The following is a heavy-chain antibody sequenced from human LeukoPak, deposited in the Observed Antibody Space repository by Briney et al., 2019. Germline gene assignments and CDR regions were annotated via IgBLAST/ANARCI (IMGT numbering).Heavy chain of an antibody. D-gene: IGHD1-7*01. CDR3: ATLELSFRRGYYYGMDV. J-gene: IGHJ6*02. V-gene: IGHV3-21*01. CDR1: GFTFSSYA. Sequence: PGGSLRLSCAASGFTFSSYAMNWVRQAPGKGLEWVSSISSSSSYIYYADSVKGRFTISRDNAKNSLYLQMNSLRAEDTAVYYCATLELSFRRGYYYGMDVWGQGTTVTVSS. CDR2: ISSSSSYI.